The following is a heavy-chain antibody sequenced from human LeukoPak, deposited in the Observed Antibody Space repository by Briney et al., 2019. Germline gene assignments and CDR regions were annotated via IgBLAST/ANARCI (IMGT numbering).Heavy chain of an antibody. CDR1: SGSISTSNW. D-gene: IGHD4-11*01. V-gene: IGHV4-4*02. CDR2: IHHSGST. J-gene: IGHJ4*02. CDR3: ARHGVTYFDY. Sequence: SETLSLTCAVSSGSISTSNWWSWVRPPPGKGLEWIAEIHHSGSTNYNPSLKSRVTISVDKSKNQFSLKLNSVTAADTAVYYCARHGVTYFDYWGQGTLVTVSS.